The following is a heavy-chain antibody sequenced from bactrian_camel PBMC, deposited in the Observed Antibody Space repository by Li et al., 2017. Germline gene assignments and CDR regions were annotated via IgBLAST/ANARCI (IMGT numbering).Heavy chain of an antibody. J-gene: IGHJ7*01. CDR2: TTSGGST. D-gene: IGHD2*01. CDR1: GFTFSSYA. V-gene: IGHV3S40*01. Sequence: VQLVESGGGSVQAGGSLVLSCAASGFTFSSYAMSWVRQAPGKGLEWVSGTTSGGSTYYADSVKGRFTISRDNAKNTVYLQLNSLKTEDTAMYYCARVRYCSGGYCYITDGMDKWGKGTQVTVS.